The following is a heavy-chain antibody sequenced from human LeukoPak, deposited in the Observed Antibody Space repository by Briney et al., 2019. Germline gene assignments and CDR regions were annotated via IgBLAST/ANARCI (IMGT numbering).Heavy chain of an antibody. CDR1: GYTFTGYY. CDR2: INANSGGT. Sequence: ASVKVSCKASGYTFTGYYMHWVRQAPGQGLEWMGWINANSGGTNYAQKFQGRVTMTRDTSISTAYMELSRLRSDDTAVYYCARSSRYDIWTGYPYWGQGTLVTVSP. D-gene: IGHD3-9*01. V-gene: IGHV1-2*02. J-gene: IGHJ4*02. CDR3: ARSSRYDIWTGYPY.